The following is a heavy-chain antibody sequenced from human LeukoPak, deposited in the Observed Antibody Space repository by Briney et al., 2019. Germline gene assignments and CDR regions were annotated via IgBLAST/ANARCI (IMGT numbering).Heavy chain of an antibody. D-gene: IGHD3-10*01. V-gene: IGHV3-23*01. CDR2: ITDSGGTT. J-gene: IGHJ6*02. CDR3: AKVPYSDYGAGRPPFMDV. Sequence: GGSLRLSCAASGFIVNSYAMSWVRQAPGKGLEWVSTITDSGGTTYYADSVKGRFTISRDNSKNTLYLQMNSLRDEDTAVYYCAKVPYSDYGAGRPPFMDVWGHGTTVAISS. CDR1: GFIVNSYA.